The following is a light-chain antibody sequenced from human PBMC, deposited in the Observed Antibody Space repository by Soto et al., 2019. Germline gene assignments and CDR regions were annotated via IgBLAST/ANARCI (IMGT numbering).Light chain of an antibody. CDR1: QSVSSSY. CDR2: GAS. CDR3: QQYNNWPSVS. V-gene: IGKV3-20*01. Sequence: IVLTQSPGTLSLSPGERATLSCRASQSVSSSYLAWYQQKPGQAPRLLIYGASSRATGIPDRFSGSGSGTDFTLTISRLEHADFAVYYCQQYNNWPSVSFGQGTKVDIK. J-gene: IGKJ1*01.